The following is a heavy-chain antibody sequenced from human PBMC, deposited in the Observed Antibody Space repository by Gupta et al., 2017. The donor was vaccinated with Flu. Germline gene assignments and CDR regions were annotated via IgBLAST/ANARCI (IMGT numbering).Heavy chain of an antibody. D-gene: IGHD3-3*01. J-gene: IGHJ6*03. CDR1: GGSISSSSYY. Sequence: QLQLQESGPGLVKPSETLSLTCTVSGGSISSSSYYWGWIRQPPGKGLEWIGSIYYSGSTYYNPSLKSRVTISVDTSKNQFSLKLSSVTAADTAVYYCATIANYDFWSGYYYYYYMDVWGKGTTVTVSS. V-gene: IGHV4-39*01. CDR2: IYYSGST. CDR3: ATIANYDFWSGYYYYYYMDV.